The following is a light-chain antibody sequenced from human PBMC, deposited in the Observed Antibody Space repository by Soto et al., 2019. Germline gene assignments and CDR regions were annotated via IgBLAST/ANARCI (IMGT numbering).Light chain of an antibody. V-gene: IGLV1-44*01. Sequence: QSVLTQPPSASGTPGQRVTISCSGSSSNIGSNTVNWYQQLPGTAPKLLIYSNNQRPSGVPDRFSGSKSGTSASLAISGLQYEDEADYYCAAWDANLNGPVFGGGTKLTVL. CDR2: SNN. CDR3: AAWDANLNGPV. CDR1: SSNIGSNT. J-gene: IGLJ2*01.